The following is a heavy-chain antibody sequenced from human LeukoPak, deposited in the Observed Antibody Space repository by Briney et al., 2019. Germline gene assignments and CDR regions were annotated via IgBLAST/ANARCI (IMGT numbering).Heavy chain of an antibody. V-gene: IGHV4-59*01. Sequence: SETLSLTCAVYGGSFSGYYWSWIRQPPGKGLEWIGYIYYSGSTNYNPFLKSRVTISVDTSKNQFSLKLSSVTAADTAVYYCARDVSGSYHYWGQGTLVTVSS. CDR1: GGSFSGYY. J-gene: IGHJ4*02. CDR2: IYYSGST. D-gene: IGHD1-26*01. CDR3: ARDVSGSYHY.